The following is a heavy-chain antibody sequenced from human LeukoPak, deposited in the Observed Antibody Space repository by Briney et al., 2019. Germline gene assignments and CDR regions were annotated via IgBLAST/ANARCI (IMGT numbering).Heavy chain of an antibody. J-gene: IGHJ4*02. V-gene: IGHV3-23*01. Sequence: GGSLRLSCAASGFIFSTYAMSWVRQAPGKGLEWVSAISGSGGSTYYADSMKGRFTISRDNSKNTLYLQMNSLRADDTAVYYCVKEGASGTYYYLDYWGQGTLVTVSS. D-gene: IGHD3-10*01. CDR1: GFIFSTYA. CDR2: ISGSGGST. CDR3: VKEGASGTYYYLDY.